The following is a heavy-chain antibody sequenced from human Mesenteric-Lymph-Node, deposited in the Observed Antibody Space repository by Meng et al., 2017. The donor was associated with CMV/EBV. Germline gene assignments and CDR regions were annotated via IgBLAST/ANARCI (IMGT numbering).Heavy chain of an antibody. J-gene: IGHJ4*01. Sequence: FSGYVMHWVRQPPGKGLVWVSRINSDGSSTSYADSVKGRFTISRDNAKNTLYLQMNSLRTEDTAVYYCARGGSTYYDFWSGYNESGGYWGHGTLVTVSS. D-gene: IGHD3-3*01. V-gene: IGHV3-74*01. CDR3: ARGGSTYYDFWSGYNESGGY. CDR2: INSDGSST. CDR1: FSGYV.